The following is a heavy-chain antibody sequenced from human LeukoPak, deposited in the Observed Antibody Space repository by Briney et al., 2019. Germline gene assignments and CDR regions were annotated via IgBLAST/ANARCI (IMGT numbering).Heavy chain of an antibody. CDR2: IYRSGST. CDR1: GGSISRSDW. J-gene: IGHJ4*02. CDR3: ARSDGGQDDFDY. V-gene: IGHV4-4*02. Sequence: PSETLSLTCAVSGGSISRSDWWSWVRQPPGKGLEWIGEIYRSGSTNYNPSLKSRVTISVDKSKNQFSLKLSSVTAADTAVYYCARSDGGQDDFDYWGQGTLVTVSS. D-gene: IGHD3-3*01.